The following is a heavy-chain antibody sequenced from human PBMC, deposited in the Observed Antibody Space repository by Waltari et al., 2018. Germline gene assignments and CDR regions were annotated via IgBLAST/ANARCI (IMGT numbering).Heavy chain of an antibody. CDR2: TSGGGGET. CDR1: GFTFSGTS. Sequence: EVQLLESGGGLVQPGGSLRLSCAASGFTFSGTSMSWVRQAPGKGLEWVSSTSGGGGETYYADSVKGRFTISRDNSKNTLFLQMNSLRAEDTAEYYCVKGAIAARKFDYWGQGTLVSVSS. J-gene: IGHJ4*02. D-gene: IGHD6-6*01. V-gene: IGHV3-23*01. CDR3: VKGAIAARKFDY.